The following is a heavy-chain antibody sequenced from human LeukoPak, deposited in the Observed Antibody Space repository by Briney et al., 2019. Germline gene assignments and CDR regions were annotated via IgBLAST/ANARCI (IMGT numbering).Heavy chain of an antibody. CDR1: GFTFSSYG. Sequence: PGRSLRLSCAASGFTFSSYGMHWGRQAPGKGLEWVAVISYDGSNKYYADSVKGRFTISRDNSKNTLYLQMNSLRAEDTAVYYCAKEGGYYDILSNPYYFDYWGQGTLVTVSS. V-gene: IGHV3-30*18. D-gene: IGHD3-9*01. CDR3: AKEGGYYDILSNPYYFDY. J-gene: IGHJ4*02. CDR2: ISYDGSNK.